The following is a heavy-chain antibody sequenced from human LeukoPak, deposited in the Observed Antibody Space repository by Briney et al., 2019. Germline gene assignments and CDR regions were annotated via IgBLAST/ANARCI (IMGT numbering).Heavy chain of an antibody. CDR2: ISYDGSNK. CDR1: GFTFSTYA. CDR3: AREAAKWDVFDI. Sequence: PGGSLRLSCAASGFTFSTYAMHWVRQAPGKGLEWVAIISYDGSNKYYADSVKGRFTISRDNSKNTLYLQMNSLRAEDTAVYYCAREAAKWDVFDIWGQGTMVTVSS. J-gene: IGHJ3*02. D-gene: IGHD6-25*01. V-gene: IGHV3-30-3*01.